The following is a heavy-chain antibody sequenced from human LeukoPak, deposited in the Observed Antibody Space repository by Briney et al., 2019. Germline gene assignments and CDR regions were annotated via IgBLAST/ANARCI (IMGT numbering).Heavy chain of an antibody. CDR3: ARDRGNSAYDFDY. CDR1: GASITSYS. Sequence: SETLSLTCTVSGASITSYSWDWIRQPPGRGLEWIGSFYYSGNPNYNPSLKSRVTMSLDTSKNQFSLNLRSVTAADTAVFYCARDRGNSAYDFDYWGQGTLVTVSS. D-gene: IGHD5-12*01. J-gene: IGHJ4*02. CDR2: FYYSGNP. V-gene: IGHV4-59*01.